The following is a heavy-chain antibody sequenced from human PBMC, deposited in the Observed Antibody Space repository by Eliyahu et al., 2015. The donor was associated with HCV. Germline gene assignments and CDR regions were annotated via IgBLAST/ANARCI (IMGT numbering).Heavy chain of an antibody. D-gene: IGHD5-12*01. CDR3: ARQEWLRPYFDY. J-gene: IGHJ4*02. CDR1: GGSISSSSYY. CDR2: HLWWGP. V-gene: IGHV4-39*01. Sequence: QLQLQESGPGLVKPSETLSLTCTVSGGSISSSSYYWGWIRQPPGKGLEWIGRYHLWWGPHHNPSLKSRVTISVDTSKNQFSLKLSSVTAADTAVYYCARQEWLRPYFDYWGQGTLVTVSS.